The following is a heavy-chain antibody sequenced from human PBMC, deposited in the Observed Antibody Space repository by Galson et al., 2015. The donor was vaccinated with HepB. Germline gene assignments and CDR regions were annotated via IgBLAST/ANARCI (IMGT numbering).Heavy chain of an antibody. D-gene: IGHD3-10*01. CDR2: ITAGSSTI. CDR3: ARTQTGRYHLDY. Sequence: SLRLSCAASGFTFNTYRMNWVRQAPGKGLEWVSDITAGSSTIYYADSVKGRFTTSRDNAKGALYLQMNTLTDEDTAVYYCARTQTGRYHLDYWGQGTLVTVSS. V-gene: IGHV3-48*02. CDR1: GFTFNTYR. J-gene: IGHJ4*02.